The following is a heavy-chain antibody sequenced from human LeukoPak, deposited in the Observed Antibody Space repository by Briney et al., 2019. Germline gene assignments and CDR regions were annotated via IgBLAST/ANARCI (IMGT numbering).Heavy chain of an antibody. CDR1: GFTFSNFW. J-gene: IGHJ4*02. Sequence: GGSLRLSCAASGFTFSNFWMSWVRQAPGKGLEWVSGIALNDDDTDYADSVRGRFTISRDNFQSSLYLQMNSLRAEDTAVYYCAKDPGVVPAHYFDYWGQGTLVTVSS. CDR2: IALNDDDT. V-gene: IGHV3-23*01. CDR3: AKDPGVVPAHYFDY. D-gene: IGHD2-2*01.